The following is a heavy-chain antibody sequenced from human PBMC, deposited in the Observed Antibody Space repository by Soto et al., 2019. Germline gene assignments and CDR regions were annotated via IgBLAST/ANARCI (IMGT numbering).Heavy chain of an antibody. CDR3: ARDQDVVVVAASHYYYYGMDV. D-gene: IGHD2-15*01. J-gene: IGHJ6*02. Sequence: QVQLVESGGGVVQPGRSLRLSCAASGFTFSSYGMHWVRQAPGKGLEWVAVIWYDGSNKYYADSVKVLFTISRDNYKNTLYLQMNSLRAEDTAVYYCARDQDVVVVAASHYYYYGMDVWGQGTTVTVSS. V-gene: IGHV3-33*01. CDR2: IWYDGSNK. CDR1: GFTFSSYG.